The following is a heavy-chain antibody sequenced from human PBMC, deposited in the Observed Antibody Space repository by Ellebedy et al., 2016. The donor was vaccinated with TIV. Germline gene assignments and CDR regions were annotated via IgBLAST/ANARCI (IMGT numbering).Heavy chain of an antibody. CDR2: IYYSGST. D-gene: IGHD1-26*01. Sequence: SETLSFTXTVSGGSISSSSYYWGWIRQPPGKGLEWIGSIYYSGSTYYNPSLKSRVTISVDTSKNQFSLKLSSVTAADTAVYYCARQVGAFDYWGQGTLVTVSS. CDR3: ARQVGAFDY. CDR1: GGSISSSSYY. V-gene: IGHV4-39*01. J-gene: IGHJ4*02.